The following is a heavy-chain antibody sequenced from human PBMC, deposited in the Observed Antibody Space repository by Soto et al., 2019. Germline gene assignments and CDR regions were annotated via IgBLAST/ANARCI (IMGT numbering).Heavy chain of an antibody. CDR2: IYSGGST. CDR1: GFTVSSNY. Sequence: GGSLRLSCAASGFTVSSNYMSWVRQAPGKGLEWVSVIYSGGSTYYADSVKGRFTISRDNSKNTLYLQMNSLRAEDTAVYYCAKETDVALGFDPWGQGTLVTVSS. CDR3: AKETDVALGFDP. V-gene: IGHV3-53*01. D-gene: IGHD5-12*01. J-gene: IGHJ5*02.